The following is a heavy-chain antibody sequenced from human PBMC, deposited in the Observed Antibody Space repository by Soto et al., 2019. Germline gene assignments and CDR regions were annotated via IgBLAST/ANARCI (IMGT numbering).Heavy chain of an antibody. CDR2: ISGSGGST. CDR3: ARDHVEMATSGLDY. J-gene: IGHJ4*02. D-gene: IGHD5-12*01. CDR1: GFAFSSYA. Sequence: GGSLRLSCAASGFAFSSYAMSWVRQAPGKGLEWVSAISGSGGSTYYADSVKGRFTISRDNAKNTLYLQMNSLRAEDTAVYYCARDHVEMATSGLDYWGQGTLVTVSS. V-gene: IGHV3-23*01.